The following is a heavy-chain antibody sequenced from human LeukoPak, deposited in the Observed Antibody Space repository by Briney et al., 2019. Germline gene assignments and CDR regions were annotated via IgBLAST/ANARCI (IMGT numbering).Heavy chain of an antibody. D-gene: IGHD5-18*01. CDR2: IYYSGST. CDR3: ARGGIQLNYMGV. Sequence: SQTLSLTCTVSGGSISSGGYYWSWIRQHPGKGLEWIGYIYYSGSTYYNPSLKSRVTISVDTSKNQFSLKLSSVTAADTAVYYCARGGIQLNYMGVWGKGTTVTVSS. J-gene: IGHJ6*03. V-gene: IGHV4-31*03. CDR1: GGSISSGGYY.